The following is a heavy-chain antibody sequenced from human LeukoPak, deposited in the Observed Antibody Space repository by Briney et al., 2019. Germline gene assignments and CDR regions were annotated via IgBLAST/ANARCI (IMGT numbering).Heavy chain of an antibody. J-gene: IGHJ4*02. Sequence: ASVKVSCKASGYTFTSYDISWVRQAPGQGLEWMGWINPNSGGTNYAQKFQGRVTMTRDTSISTAYMELSRLRSDDTAVYYCASESASYCSGSSCYPEGFDYWGQGTLVTVSS. CDR1: GYTFTSYD. CDR2: INPNSGGT. V-gene: IGHV1-2*02. CDR3: ASESASYCSGSSCYPEGFDY. D-gene: IGHD2-15*01.